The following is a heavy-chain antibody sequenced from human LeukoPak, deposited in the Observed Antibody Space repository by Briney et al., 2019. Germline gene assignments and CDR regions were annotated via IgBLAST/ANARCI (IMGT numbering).Heavy chain of an antibody. Sequence: ASVKVSCKASGYSFTGHYMHWVRQAPGQGLEWMGWINPNSGGTNYAQKFQGRVTMTRDTSISTAYMEVTRLESDDTAVYYCARQSNKGGFDPWGQGTLVSVSS. CDR1: GYSFTGHY. V-gene: IGHV1-2*02. J-gene: IGHJ5*02. CDR2: INPNSGGT. D-gene: IGHD2/OR15-2a*01. CDR3: ARQSNKGGFDP.